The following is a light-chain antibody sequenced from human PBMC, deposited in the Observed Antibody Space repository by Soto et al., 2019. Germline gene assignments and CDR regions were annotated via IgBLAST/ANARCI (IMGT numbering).Light chain of an antibody. CDR2: DVS. J-gene: IGLJ2*01. Sequence: QSALTQPASVSGSPGQSITISCTGTSSDVGGYNYVSWYQQHPGKAPKLMIYDVSNRPSGVSNRFSGSKSGNTASLTISGLQAEDEADYYCSSQAVFGGGTKLTVL. CDR3: SSQAV. V-gene: IGLV2-14*01. CDR1: SSDVGGYNY.